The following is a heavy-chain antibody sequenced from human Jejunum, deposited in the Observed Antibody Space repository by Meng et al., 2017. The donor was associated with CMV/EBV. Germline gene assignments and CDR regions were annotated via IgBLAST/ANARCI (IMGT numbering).Heavy chain of an antibody. Sequence: QLQQSGPGLVTPAHPPSPPCVIAGDSGSSNSAGWNWIRQSPLRGLEWLGRTYYSSKWYNDYAVSVKSRITINPDTSKNQFSLQLNSVTPEDTAVYFCARGWLRSGFDFWGQGTLVTVSS. CDR2: TYYSSKWYN. J-gene: IGHJ4*02. CDR1: GDSGSSNSAG. V-gene: IGHV6-1*01. CDR3: ARGWLRSGFDF. D-gene: IGHD5-12*01.